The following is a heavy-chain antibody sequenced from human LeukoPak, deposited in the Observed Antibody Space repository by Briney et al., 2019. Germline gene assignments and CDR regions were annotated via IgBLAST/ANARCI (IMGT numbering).Heavy chain of an antibody. Sequence: ASVKVSCKASGYTFTSYYMHWVRQAPGQGLEWMGIINPSGGSTSYARKFQGRVTMTRDTSTSTVYMELSSLRSEDTAVYYCASSRANWGSILVYGMDVWGKGTTVTVSS. CDR3: ASSRANWGSILVYGMDV. CDR2: INPSGGST. D-gene: IGHD7-27*01. V-gene: IGHV1-46*01. J-gene: IGHJ6*04. CDR1: GYTFTSYY.